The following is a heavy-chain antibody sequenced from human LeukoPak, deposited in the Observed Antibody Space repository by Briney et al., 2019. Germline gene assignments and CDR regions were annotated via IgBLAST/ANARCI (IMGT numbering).Heavy chain of an antibody. CDR3: ARLDSSGWYVLDY. Sequence: PSQTLSLTCTVSGGSISSGSYYWSWIRQPAGKGLEWIGHVYTSGSTNYNPSLKSRVTISIDTSKDQFSLKLSSVTAADTAVYYCARLDSSGWYVLDYWGQGTLVTVSS. CDR1: GGSISSGSYY. CDR2: VYTSGST. J-gene: IGHJ4*02. V-gene: IGHV4-61*09. D-gene: IGHD6-19*01.